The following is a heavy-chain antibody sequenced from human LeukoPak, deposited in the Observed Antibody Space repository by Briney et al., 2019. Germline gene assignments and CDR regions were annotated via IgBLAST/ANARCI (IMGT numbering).Heavy chain of an antibody. V-gene: IGHV3-64D*06. CDR2: IRSSGGGT. CDR3: AKDHYWSIDY. CDR1: GFTFSSYA. J-gene: IGHJ4*02. Sequence: PGGSLRLSCSASGFTFSSYAMHWVRQAPGKGLEYVSAIRSSGGGTYYADSVKGRFTISRDIAKNTLYLQMSSLRAEDTGVYYCAKDHYWSIDYWGRGTLVTVSS. D-gene: IGHD3-3*01.